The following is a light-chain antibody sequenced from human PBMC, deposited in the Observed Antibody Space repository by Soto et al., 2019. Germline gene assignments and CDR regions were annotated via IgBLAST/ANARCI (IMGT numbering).Light chain of an antibody. J-gene: IGKJ1*01. CDR3: QQYNKWTRA. CDR2: GAS. Sequence: ETVMTQSPATLSVSPGERATLSCRASQSVSSDLAWYQQKPGQAPRLLISGASSRATGIPVRFSGSGAGTVFTLTISSLQSEDFAVYDCQQYNKWTRAFGQGSKVDIK. CDR1: QSVSSD. V-gene: IGKV3-15*01.